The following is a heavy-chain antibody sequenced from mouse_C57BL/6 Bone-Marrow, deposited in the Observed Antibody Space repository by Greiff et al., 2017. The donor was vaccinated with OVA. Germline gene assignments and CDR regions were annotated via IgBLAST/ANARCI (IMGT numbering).Heavy chain of an antibody. CDR3: ARGITTVVASGRFDV. V-gene: IGHV1-20*01. J-gene: IGHJ1*03. D-gene: IGHD1-1*01. CDR2: INPYNGDT. CDR1: GYSFTGYF. Sequence: VQLKESGPELVKPGDSVKISCKASGYSFTGYFMNWVMQSHGKSLEWIGRINPYNGDTFYNQKFKGKATLTVDKSSSTAHMELRSLTSEDSAVYYCARGITTVVASGRFDVWGTGTTVTVSS.